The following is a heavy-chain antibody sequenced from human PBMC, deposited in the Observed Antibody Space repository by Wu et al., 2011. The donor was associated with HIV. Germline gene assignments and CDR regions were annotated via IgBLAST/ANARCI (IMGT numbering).Heavy chain of an antibody. J-gene: IGHJ4*02. V-gene: IGHV3-66*01. CDR3: ARSYSNYFDY. D-gene: IGHD4-11*01. Sequence: GSTYYADSVKGRFTISRDNSKNTLYLQMNSLRAEDTAVYYCARSYSNYFDYWGQGTLVTVSS. CDR2: GST.